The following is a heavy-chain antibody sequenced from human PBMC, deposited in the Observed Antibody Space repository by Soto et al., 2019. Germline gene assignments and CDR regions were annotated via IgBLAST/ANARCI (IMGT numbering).Heavy chain of an antibody. CDR3: ARGEEAAAGTVRWFDP. CDR2: MNPNSGNT. CDR1: GYTFTSYD. J-gene: IGHJ5*02. Sequence: GASVKVSCKASGYTFTSYDINWVRQATGQGLEWMGWMNPNSGNTGYAQKFQGRATMTRNTSISTAYMELSSLRSEDTAVYYCARGEEAAAGTVRWFDPWGQGTLVTVSS. D-gene: IGHD6-13*01. V-gene: IGHV1-8*01.